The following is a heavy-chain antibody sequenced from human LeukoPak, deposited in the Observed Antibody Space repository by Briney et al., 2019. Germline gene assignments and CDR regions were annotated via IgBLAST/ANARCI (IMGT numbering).Heavy chain of an antibody. CDR3: ARSPPQWLVPLGEDV. D-gene: IGHD6-19*01. CDR1: GFTFSSYS. J-gene: IGHJ6*04. V-gene: IGHV3-21*01. Sequence: PGGSLRLSCAASGFTFSSYSMNWVRQAPGKGLEWVSSISSSSSYIYYADSVKGRFTISRDNAKNSLYLRMNSLRAEDTAVYYCARSPPQWLVPLGEDVWGKGTTVTVSS. CDR2: ISSSSSYI.